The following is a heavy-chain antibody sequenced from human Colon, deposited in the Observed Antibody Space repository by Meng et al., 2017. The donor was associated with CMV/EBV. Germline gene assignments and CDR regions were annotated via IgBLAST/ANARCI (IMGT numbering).Heavy chain of an antibody. V-gene: IGHV4-39*07. J-gene: IGHJ5*02. CDR1: GGSISTVSHY. Sequence: SETLSPTCSVSGGSISTVSHYWGWPRQPPGKGLEWIGNIYYSGSAYHNPSLTSRVTVSVDTSKNQFSLKLTSVTAADTAVYYCAREWYYGDDCYTWDLWGQGTLVTVSS. CDR2: IYYSGSA. CDR3: AREWYYGDDCYTWDL. D-gene: IGHD2-21*01.